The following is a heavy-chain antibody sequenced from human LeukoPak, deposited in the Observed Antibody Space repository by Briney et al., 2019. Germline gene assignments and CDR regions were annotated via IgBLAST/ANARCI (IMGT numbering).Heavy chain of an antibody. D-gene: IGHD3-10*01. CDR2: INPNSGGT. CDR3: ARDNYYGSGSNY. Sequence: ASVKVSCKASGYTFTGYYMHWVRQAPGQGLEWMGWINPNSGGTNYAQKFQGRVTMTRDTSISTAYMELSGLRSDHTAVYYCARDNYYGSGSNYWGQGTLVTVSS. CDR1: GYTFTGYY. V-gene: IGHV1-2*02. J-gene: IGHJ4*02.